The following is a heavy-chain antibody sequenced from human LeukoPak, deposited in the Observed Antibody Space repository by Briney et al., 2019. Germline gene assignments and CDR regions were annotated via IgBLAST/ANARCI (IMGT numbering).Heavy chain of an antibody. CDR2: ISGSGGST. CDR3: AKRQYSDFWSGYYTFDY. Sequence: GGSLRLSCAASGFTFSIYAMSWVRHAPGKGLEWVSAISGSGGSTYYADSVKGRFTISRDNSKNTLYLQMNSLRAEDTAVYYCAKRQYSDFWSGYYTFDYWGQGTLVTVSS. CDR1: GFTFSIYA. V-gene: IGHV3-23*01. D-gene: IGHD3-3*01. J-gene: IGHJ4*02.